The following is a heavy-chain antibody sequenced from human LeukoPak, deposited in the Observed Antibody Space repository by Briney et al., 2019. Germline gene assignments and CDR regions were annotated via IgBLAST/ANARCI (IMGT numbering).Heavy chain of an antibody. CDR2: INHSGST. Sequence: PSETLSLTCAVYGGSFSGYYWSWIRQPPGKGLEWIGEINHSGSTNYNPSLKSRVTISVDTSKNQFSLKLSSVTAADTAVYYCARATAHVWGSYRYRPFDYWGQGTLVTVSS. J-gene: IGHJ4*02. CDR3: ARATAHVWGSYRYRPFDY. D-gene: IGHD3-16*02. V-gene: IGHV4-34*01. CDR1: GGSFSGYY.